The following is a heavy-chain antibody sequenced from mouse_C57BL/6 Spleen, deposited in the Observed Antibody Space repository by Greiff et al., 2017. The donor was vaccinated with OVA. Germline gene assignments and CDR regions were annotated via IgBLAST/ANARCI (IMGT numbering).Heavy chain of an antibody. Sequence: DVKLQESGPGMVKPSQSLSLTCTVTGYSITSGYDWHWIRHFPGNKLEWMGYISYSGSTNYNPSLKSRISITHDTSKNHFFLKLNSVTSDDTATYYCARAYYYGSSYGYFDVWGTGTTVTVSS. J-gene: IGHJ1*03. CDR2: ISYSGST. CDR1: GYSITSGYD. CDR3: ARAYYYGSSYGYFDV. D-gene: IGHD1-1*01. V-gene: IGHV3-1*01.